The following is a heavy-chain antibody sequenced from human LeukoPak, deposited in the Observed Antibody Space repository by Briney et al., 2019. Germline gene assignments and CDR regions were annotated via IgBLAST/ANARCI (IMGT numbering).Heavy chain of an antibody. CDR2: INPSGGST. CDR3: AGARTTGTLFPGFDP. Sequence: GASVKVSFKASGYTFTSYYMHWVRQAPGQGLEWMGIINPSGGSTSYAQKFQGRVTMTRDMSTSTVYMELSSLRSDDTAVYYCAGARTTGTLFPGFDPWGQGTLVTVSS. D-gene: IGHD1-1*01. V-gene: IGHV1-46*01. CDR1: GYTFTSYY. J-gene: IGHJ5*02.